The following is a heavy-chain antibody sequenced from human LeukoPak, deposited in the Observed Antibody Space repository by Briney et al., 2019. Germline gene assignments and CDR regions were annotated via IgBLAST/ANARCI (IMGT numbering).Heavy chain of an antibody. CDR3: AKGRGGYSYGYLDY. CDR1: VFTFSSYG. D-gene: IGHD5-18*01. Sequence: GGSLRLSSPASVFTFSSYGMYWVGQAPGKWLDWVPVISYDGSNKYYADSVKGRFTISRDNSKNTLYLQMNSLRAEDTAVYYCAKGRGGYSYGYLDYWGQGTLVTVSS. J-gene: IGHJ4*02. V-gene: IGHV3-30*18. CDR2: ISYDGSNK.